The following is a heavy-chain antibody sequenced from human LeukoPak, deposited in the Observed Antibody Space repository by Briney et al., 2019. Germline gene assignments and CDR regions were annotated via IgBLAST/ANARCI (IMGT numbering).Heavy chain of an antibody. CDR3: ARERGFSYGYLY. CDR2: IISSGSTI. Sequence: RSGGSLRLSCAASGFTFSSYEMNWVRQAPGKGLEGVSYIISSGSTIYYADSVKGRFTISRDNAKNSLYLEMNSLRAEDTAVYYCARERGFSYGYLYWGQGTLVTVSS. J-gene: IGHJ4*02. CDR1: GFTFSSYE. V-gene: IGHV3-48*03. D-gene: IGHD5-18*01.